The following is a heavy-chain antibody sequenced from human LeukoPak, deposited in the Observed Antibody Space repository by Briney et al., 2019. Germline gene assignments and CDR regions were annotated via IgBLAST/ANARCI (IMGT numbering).Heavy chain of an antibody. CDR2: ISSSGSTI. V-gene: IGHV3-48*03. D-gene: IGHD6-19*01. Sequence: PGGSLRLSCAASGFTFSSYEMNWARQAPGKGLEWVSYISSSGSTIYYADSVRGRFTLSRDNAKNSLYLQMNSLRVEDTAIYYCAREVAVTGTPSLDNWGQGTLVTVSS. J-gene: IGHJ4*02. CDR1: GFTFSSYE. CDR3: AREVAVTGTPSLDN.